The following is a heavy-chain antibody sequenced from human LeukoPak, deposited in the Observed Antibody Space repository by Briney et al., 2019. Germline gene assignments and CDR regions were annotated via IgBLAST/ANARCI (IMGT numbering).Heavy chain of an antibody. Sequence: SETLSLTCTVSGGSVSSYYWSWIRQPAGKGLEWIGRIYTSGSTNYNPSLKSRVTMSVDTSKNQFSLKLSSVTAADTAVYYCARGVKYSSSWFAGVGPINWFDPWGQGTLVTVSS. D-gene: IGHD6-13*01. V-gene: IGHV4-4*07. CDR3: ARGVKYSSSWFAGVGPINWFDP. CDR2: IYTSGST. J-gene: IGHJ5*02. CDR1: GGSVSSYY.